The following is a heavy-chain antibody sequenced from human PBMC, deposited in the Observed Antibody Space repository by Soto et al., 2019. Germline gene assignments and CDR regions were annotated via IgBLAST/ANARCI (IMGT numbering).Heavy chain of an antibody. V-gene: IGHV3-23*01. J-gene: IGHJ4*02. CDR1: GFTFNNYA. D-gene: IGHD3-9*01. CDR3: AKDLGLGVIAGYPHDC. CDR2: ISVSGANT. Sequence: DVQLLDSGGGLVQPGGSLRLSCEASGFTFNNYAMSWVRQAPGKGLEWVSTISVSGANTYYADSVKGRFTISRDDSKNTLYLQMNSLGAEDTAVYYCAKDLGLGVIAGYPHDCWGQGTLVTVSS.